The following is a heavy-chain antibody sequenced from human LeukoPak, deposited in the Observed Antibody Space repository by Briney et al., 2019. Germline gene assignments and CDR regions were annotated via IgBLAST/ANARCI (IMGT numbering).Heavy chain of an antibody. Sequence: GGSLTLSCAASGFIFGRDSMNWVRQAPGRGLEWISYISRDSDIRYYADSVKGRFTISRDNAKNSLYLQMNSLRAEDTAVYYCARVGITVPGIDYWGQGTLVTVSS. CDR2: ISRDSDIR. CDR1: GFIFGRDS. V-gene: IGHV3-21*05. CDR3: ARVGITVPGIDY. D-gene: IGHD6-19*01. J-gene: IGHJ4*02.